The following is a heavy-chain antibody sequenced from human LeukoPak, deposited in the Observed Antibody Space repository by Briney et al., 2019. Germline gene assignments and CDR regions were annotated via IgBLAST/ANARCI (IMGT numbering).Heavy chain of an antibody. CDR2: INHSGST. CDR1: GRSFSGYY. Sequence: PSETLSLTCAVYGRSFSGYYWSWIRQPPGKGLEWIGEINHSGSTNYNPSLKSRVTISVDTSKNQFSLKLSSVTAADTAVYYCAGQLRFLEWLDDYWGQGTLVTVSS. CDR3: AGQLRFLEWLDDY. V-gene: IGHV4-34*01. J-gene: IGHJ4*02. D-gene: IGHD3-3*01.